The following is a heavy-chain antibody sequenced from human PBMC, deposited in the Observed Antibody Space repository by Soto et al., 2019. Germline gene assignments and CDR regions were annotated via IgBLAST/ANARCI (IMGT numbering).Heavy chain of an antibody. D-gene: IGHD3-22*01. CDR3: ARGITMIVVVITWDMDV. CDR1: GGTFSSYA. V-gene: IGHV1-69*13. CDR2: IIPIFGTA. Sequence: SVKVSCKASGGTFSSYAISWVRQAPGQGLEWMGGIIPIFGTANYAQKFQGRVTITADESTSTAYMELSSLRSEDTAVYYCARGITMIVVVITWDMDVWGQGTTVTVSS. J-gene: IGHJ6*02.